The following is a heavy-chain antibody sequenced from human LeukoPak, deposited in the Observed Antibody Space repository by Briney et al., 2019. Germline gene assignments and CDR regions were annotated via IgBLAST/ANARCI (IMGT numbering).Heavy chain of an antibody. CDR2: IIPIFGTA. CDR3: ASPPRAGTAMVTGFDY. D-gene: IGHD5-18*01. V-gene: IGHV1-69*13. Sequence: SVKVSCKASGYTFTQSDISWVRQAPGQGLEWMGGIIPIFGTANYAQKFQGRVTITADESTSTAYMELSSLRSEDTAVYYCASPPRAGTAMVTGFDYWGQGTLVTVSS. CDR1: GYTFTQSD. J-gene: IGHJ4*02.